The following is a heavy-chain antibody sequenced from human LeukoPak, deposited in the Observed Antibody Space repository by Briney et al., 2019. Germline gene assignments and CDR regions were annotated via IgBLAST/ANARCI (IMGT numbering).Heavy chain of an antibody. V-gene: IGHV3-48*01. CDR3: ARRFDY. CDR2: IDENSKTI. J-gene: IGHJ4*02. Sequence: QPGGSLRLSCAASEFTFSDYSMNWVRQAPGKGLEWVSYIDENSKTIYYGDSVKGRSTISTDNAQNSLYLQMTTLRAEDAAVYYCARRFDYWGPGTLVTVSS. CDR1: EFTFSDYS.